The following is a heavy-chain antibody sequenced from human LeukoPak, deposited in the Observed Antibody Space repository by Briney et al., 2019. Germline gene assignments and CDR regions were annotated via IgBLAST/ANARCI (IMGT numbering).Heavy chain of an antibody. CDR1: GFTFSSYA. Sequence: PGGSLRLSCAASGFTFSSYAMHWVRQTPGKGLEWVAVISYDGSNKYYADSVKGRFTISRDNSKNTLYLQMTSLRAEDTAMYYCARDQSKMLRGVIARSTAYYHYYYMDVWGKGTTVTVSS. J-gene: IGHJ6*03. D-gene: IGHD3-10*01. V-gene: IGHV3-30*04. CDR2: ISYDGSNK. CDR3: ARDQSKMLRGVIARSTAYYHYYYMDV.